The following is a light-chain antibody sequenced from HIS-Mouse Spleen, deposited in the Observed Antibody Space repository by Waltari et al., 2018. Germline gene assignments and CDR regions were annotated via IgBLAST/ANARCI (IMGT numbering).Light chain of an antibody. CDR3: CSYAGSSTFVVV. J-gene: IGLJ2*01. CDR2: EGS. Sequence: QSALTQPASVSGSPGQSNTIPCTGTSSDVGSYNLVPWYQQHPGKAPKLMIYEGSKRPSGVSNRFSGSKSGNTASLTISGLQAEDEADYYCCSYAGSSTFVVVFGGGTKLTVL. CDR1: SSDVGSYNL. V-gene: IGLV2-23*03.